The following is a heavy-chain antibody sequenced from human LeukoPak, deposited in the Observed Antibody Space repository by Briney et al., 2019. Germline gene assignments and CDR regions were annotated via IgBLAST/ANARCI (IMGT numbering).Heavy chain of an antibody. D-gene: IGHD5-18*01. CDR2: VDPEDGET. CDR3: ATRGYSYGYNY. J-gene: IGHJ4*02. V-gene: IGHV1-69-2*01. Sequence: ASVKVSCKVSGYTFTDFYMHWVQQAPGKGLEWMGLVDPEDGETIYAEKFQGRVTITADTSTDTAYMELSSLRSEDTAVYYCATRGYSYGYNYWGQGTLVTVSS. CDR1: GYTFTDFY.